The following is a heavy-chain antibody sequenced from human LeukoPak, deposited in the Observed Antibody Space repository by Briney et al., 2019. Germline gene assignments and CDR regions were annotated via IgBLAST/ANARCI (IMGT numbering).Heavy chain of an antibody. Sequence: PSETLSLTCTVSGGSISSYYWSWIRQPPGKGLEWIGYIYYSGSTNYNPSLKSRVTISVDTSKNQFSLKLSSVTAADTAVYYCAARDGYNYGDYWGQGTLVTVSS. CDR1: GGSISSYY. CDR2: IYYSGST. J-gene: IGHJ4*02. V-gene: IGHV4-59*01. CDR3: AARDGYNYGDY. D-gene: IGHD5-24*01.